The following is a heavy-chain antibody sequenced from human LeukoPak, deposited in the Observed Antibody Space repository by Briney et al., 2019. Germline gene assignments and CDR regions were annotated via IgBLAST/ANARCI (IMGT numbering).Heavy chain of an antibody. V-gene: IGHV1-69*13. Sequence: GAPVKLSCKASGGTFSSYAISWVRQAPGQGLGWWGGIIPIFGTANYAQKFQGRVTITADESTSTAYMELSSLRSEDTAVYYCARDLGLLSEGSGWYYWGQGTLVTVSS. CDR2: IIPIFGTA. CDR3: ARDLGLLSEGSGWYY. CDR1: GGTFSSYA. J-gene: IGHJ4*02. D-gene: IGHD6-19*01.